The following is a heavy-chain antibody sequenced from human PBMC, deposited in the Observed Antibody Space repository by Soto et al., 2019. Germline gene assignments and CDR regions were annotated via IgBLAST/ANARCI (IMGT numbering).Heavy chain of an antibody. CDR2: INHSGST. CDR1: GGSFSGYY. J-gene: IGHJ5*02. CDR3: ARNDWFGP. Sequence: ASETLSLTCAVYGGSFSGYYWSWIRQPPGKGLEWIGEINHSGSTNYNPSLKSRVTISVDTSKNQFSLKLSSVTAADTAVYYCARNDWFGPWGQGTLVTVSS. V-gene: IGHV4-34*01.